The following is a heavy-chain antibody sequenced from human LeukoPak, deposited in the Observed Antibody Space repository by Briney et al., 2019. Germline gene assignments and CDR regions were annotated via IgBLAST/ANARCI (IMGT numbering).Heavy chain of an antibody. CDR1: GGSISSSSYY. Sequence: PSETLSLTCTVSGGSISSSSYYWGWIRQPPGKGLEWIGSIYYSGSTYYNPSLKSRVTISVDTSKNQFSLKLSSVTAADTAVYYCARGRYYYDSSGYYTIDYWGQGTLVTVSS. CDR3: ARGRYYYDSSGYYTIDY. J-gene: IGHJ4*02. V-gene: IGHV4-39*01. D-gene: IGHD3-22*01. CDR2: IYYSGST.